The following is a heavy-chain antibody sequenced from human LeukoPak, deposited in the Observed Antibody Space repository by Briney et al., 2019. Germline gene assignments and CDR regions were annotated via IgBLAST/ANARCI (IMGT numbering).Heavy chain of an antibody. CDR3: ARDHDGDYGVNDY. Sequence: SVKVSCKASGGTFSSYAISWVRQAPGQGLEWMGRIIPILGIANYAQKFQGRVTITADKSTSTAYMELSSLRSEDTAVYYCARDHDGDYGVNDYWGQGTLVTVSS. J-gene: IGHJ4*02. D-gene: IGHD4-17*01. V-gene: IGHV1-69*04. CDR1: GGTFSSYA. CDR2: IIPILGIA.